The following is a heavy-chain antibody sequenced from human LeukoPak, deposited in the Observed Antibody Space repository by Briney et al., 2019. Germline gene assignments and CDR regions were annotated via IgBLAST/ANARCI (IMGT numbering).Heavy chain of an antibody. CDR2: INPNSGGT. D-gene: IGHD3-3*01. J-gene: IGHJ4*02. CDR1: GYTFTGYY. Sequence: GASAKVSCKASGYTFTGYYMHWVRQAPGQGLEWMGWINPNSGGTNYAQKFQGRVTMTRDTSISTAYMELSRLRSDDTAVYYCARDMGTSYDFWSGYYGYWGQGTLVTVSS. V-gene: IGHV1-2*02. CDR3: ARDMGTSYDFWSGYYGY.